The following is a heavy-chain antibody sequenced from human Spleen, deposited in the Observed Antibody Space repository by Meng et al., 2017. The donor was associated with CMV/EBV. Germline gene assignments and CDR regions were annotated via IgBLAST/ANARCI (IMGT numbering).Heavy chain of an antibody. CDR2: IYYSGST. CDR1: GGSASSGSYY. Sequence: TGSGGSASSGSYYWSWIRQPPGKGLEWIGYIYYSGSTNYNPSLKSRVTISVDTSKNQFSLKLSSVTAADTAVYYCASVIAARPRGFDPWGQGTLVTVSS. V-gene: IGHV4-61*01. D-gene: IGHD6-6*01. CDR3: ASVIAARPRGFDP. J-gene: IGHJ5*02.